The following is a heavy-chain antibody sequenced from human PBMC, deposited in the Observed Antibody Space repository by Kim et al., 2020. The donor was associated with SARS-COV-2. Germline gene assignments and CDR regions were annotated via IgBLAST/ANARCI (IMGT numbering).Heavy chain of an antibody. J-gene: IGHJ5*02. CDR3: ARDKDVAAAGGWFDP. Sequence: DSVKGRFTISRDNSKNTLYLQMNSLRAEDTAVYYCARDKDVAAAGGWFDPWGQGTLVTVSS. V-gene: IGHV3-30*07. D-gene: IGHD6-13*01.